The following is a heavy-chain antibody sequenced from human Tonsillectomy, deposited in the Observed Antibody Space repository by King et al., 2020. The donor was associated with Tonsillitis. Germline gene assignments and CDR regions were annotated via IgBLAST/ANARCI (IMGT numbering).Heavy chain of an antibody. J-gene: IGHJ4*02. CDR3: AKRGWGSGWLDYFDY. V-gene: IGHV4-59*08. D-gene: IGHD6-19*01. Sequence: QLQESGPGLVKPSETLSLICTVSGGSISSYYWSWIRQPPGKGLEWIGYIYYSGSTNYNPSLKSRVTISVDTSKKQFSLKLSSVTAADTAVYYCAKRGWGSGWLDYFDYWGQGTLVTVSS. CDR1: GGSISSYY. CDR2: IYYSGST.